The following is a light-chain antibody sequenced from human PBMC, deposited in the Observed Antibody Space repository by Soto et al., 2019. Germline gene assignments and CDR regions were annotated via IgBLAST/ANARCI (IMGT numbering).Light chain of an antibody. Sequence: QSALTQPASVSGSPGQSITISCTGTSSGVGGYYVSWYQQHPGKAPKLMIYDVSNRPSGVSNRFSGSKSGNTASLTISGLQAEDEADYYSSSYTSSSTLAVFGGGTKLTVL. V-gene: IGLV2-14*01. CDR2: DVS. CDR3: SSYTSSSTLAV. CDR1: SSGVGGYY. J-gene: IGLJ2*01.